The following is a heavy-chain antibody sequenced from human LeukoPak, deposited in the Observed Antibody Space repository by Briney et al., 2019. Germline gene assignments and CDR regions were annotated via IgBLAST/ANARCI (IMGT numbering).Heavy chain of an antibody. CDR2: IYSGGST. Sequence: GGSLRLSCAASGFTVSSTYMNWVRQAPGKGLEWVSVIYSGGSTYYADSVKGRFTISRDNSKNTLYLQMNSLRAEDTAVYYCAREAVNRNYFVYWGQGTLVTVSS. CDR3: AREAVNRNYFVY. D-gene: IGHD4-17*01. V-gene: IGHV3-53*01. CDR1: GFTVSSTY. J-gene: IGHJ4*02.